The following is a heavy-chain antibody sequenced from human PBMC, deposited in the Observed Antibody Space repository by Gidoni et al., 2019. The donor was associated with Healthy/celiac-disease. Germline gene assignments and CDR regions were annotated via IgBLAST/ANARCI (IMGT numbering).Heavy chain of an antibody. D-gene: IGHD3-16*01. CDR2: IRYDGSNK. CDR3: AKDPGGFLGFDY. V-gene: IGHV3-30*02. J-gene: IGHJ4*02. Sequence: QVQLVESGGGVVQPGGSLRLSCAASGFTFSSYGMHWVRQAPGKGLEWVAFIRYDGSNKYYADSVKGRFTISRDNSKNTLYLQMNSLRAEDTAVYYCAKDPGGFLGFDYWGQGTLVTVSS. CDR1: GFTFSSYG.